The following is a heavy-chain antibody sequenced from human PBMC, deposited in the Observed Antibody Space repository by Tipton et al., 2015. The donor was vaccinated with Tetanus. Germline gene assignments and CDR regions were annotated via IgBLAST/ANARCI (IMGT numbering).Heavy chain of an antibody. CDR3: ARAYSSGCHDY. V-gene: IGHV4-39*07. Sequence: TLSLTCTVSGGSISSSTYYWGWIRQPPGKGLEWIGSIYYSGSTYYNPSLKSRVTISVDTSKNQFSLKLSSVTAADTAVYYCARAYSSGCHDYWGQGTLVTVSS. J-gene: IGHJ4*02. CDR1: GGSISSSTYY. CDR2: IYYSGST. D-gene: IGHD6-19*01.